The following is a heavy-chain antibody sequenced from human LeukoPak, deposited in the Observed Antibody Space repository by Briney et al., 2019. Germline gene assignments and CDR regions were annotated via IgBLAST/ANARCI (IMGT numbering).Heavy chain of an antibody. J-gene: IGHJ4*02. D-gene: IGHD3-22*01. CDR3: ARSAYSSGYYYFDY. CDR2: INYRGST. CDR1: GGSISSYS. Sequence: PSETLSLTCTVSGGSISSYSWSWIRQPPGKGLEWIGYINYRGSTNYNPSLKSRVTISVDTSKNQFSLKLSSVTAADMAVYYCARSAYSSGYYYFDYWGQGTLVTVSS. V-gene: IGHV4-59*08.